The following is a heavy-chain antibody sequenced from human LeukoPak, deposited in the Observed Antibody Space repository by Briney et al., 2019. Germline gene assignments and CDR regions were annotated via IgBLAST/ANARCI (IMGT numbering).Heavy chain of an antibody. CDR1: GFTFSSYE. Sequence: GGSLRLSCAASGFTFSSYEMNWVRQAPGKGLEWVSYISSSGNTIYYADSVKGRFTISRDNSKNTLYLQMNNLRAEDTAVYYCAKSDGSYYYDSSGGYFDYWGQGTLVTVSS. V-gene: IGHV3-48*03. J-gene: IGHJ4*02. CDR2: ISSSGNTI. D-gene: IGHD3-22*01. CDR3: AKSDGSYYYDSSGGYFDY.